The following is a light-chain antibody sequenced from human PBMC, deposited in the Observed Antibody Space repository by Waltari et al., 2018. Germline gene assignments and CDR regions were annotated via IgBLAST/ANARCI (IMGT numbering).Light chain of an antibody. Sequence: DIQMTQSPSSLSASVGDRVAITCRASQSVDNYLNWYRQRPGKAPELLIYAASSLQGGVPSRFTGSGYGTDFTLTISSLQSEDFATYYCQQSYSMPRTFGQGT. J-gene: IGKJ2*01. V-gene: IGKV1-39*01. CDR3: QQSYSMPRT. CDR1: QSVDNY. CDR2: AAS.